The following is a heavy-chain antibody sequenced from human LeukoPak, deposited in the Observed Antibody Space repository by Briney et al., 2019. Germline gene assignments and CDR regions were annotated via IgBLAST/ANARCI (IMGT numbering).Heavy chain of an antibody. Sequence: PGGSLRLSCAGSGFTFSSYYMNWVRQAPGKGLEWVSSISSSSSYIYYADSVKGRFTISRDNAKNSLYLQMNSLRAEDTAVYYCARTWGSSSWYPDAFDIWGQGTMVTVSS. J-gene: IGHJ3*02. CDR3: ARTWGSSSWYPDAFDI. CDR2: ISSSSSYI. D-gene: IGHD6-13*01. CDR1: GFTFSSYY. V-gene: IGHV3-21*01.